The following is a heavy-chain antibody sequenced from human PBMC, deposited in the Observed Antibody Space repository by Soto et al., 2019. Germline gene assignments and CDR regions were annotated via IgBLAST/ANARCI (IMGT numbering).Heavy chain of an antibody. J-gene: IGHJ4*02. Sequence: SETLSLTCAVSGYSISSGYYWGWIRQPPGKGLEWIGSIYHSGSTYYNPSLKSRVTISVDTSKNQFSLKLSSVTAADTAVYYCARDNQASSGEIDYWGQGTLVTVSS. CDR2: IYHSGST. V-gene: IGHV4-38-2*02. D-gene: IGHD3-22*01. CDR1: GYSISSGYY. CDR3: ARDNQASSGEIDY.